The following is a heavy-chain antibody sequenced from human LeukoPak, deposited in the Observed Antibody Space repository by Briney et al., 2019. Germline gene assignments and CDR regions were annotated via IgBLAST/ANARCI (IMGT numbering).Heavy chain of an antibody. J-gene: IGHJ5*02. CDR2: ISGSGGST. Sequence: PGGSLRLSCAASGFTFSSYAMRWVRQAPGKGLEWVSAISGSGGSTYYADSVKGRFTISRDNSKNTLYLQMNRLRAEDTAVYYCAKASIAARVNWFDPWGQGTLVTVSS. CDR3: AKASIAARVNWFDP. CDR1: GFTFSSYA. D-gene: IGHD6-6*01. V-gene: IGHV3-23*01.